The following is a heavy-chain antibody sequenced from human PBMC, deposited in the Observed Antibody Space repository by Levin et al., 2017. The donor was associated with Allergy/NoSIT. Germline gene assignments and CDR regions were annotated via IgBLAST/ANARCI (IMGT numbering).Heavy chain of an antibody. V-gene: IGHV1-8*01. CDR1: GYTFTSYD. CDR3: ARGWTGITIFAREVDV. Sequence: GESLKISCKASGYTFTSYDINWVRQATGQGLEWMGWMNPNSGNTGYAQKFQGRVTMTRNTSISTAYMELSSLRSEDTAVYYCARGWTGITIFAREVDVWGQGTTVTVSS. CDR2: MNPNSGNT. J-gene: IGHJ6*02. D-gene: IGHD3-9*01.